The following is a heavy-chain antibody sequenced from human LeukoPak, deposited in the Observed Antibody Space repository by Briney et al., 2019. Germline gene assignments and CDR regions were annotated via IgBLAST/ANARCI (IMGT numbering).Heavy chain of an antibody. CDR2: INPNSGGT. D-gene: IGHD6-13*01. V-gene: IGHV1-2*02. CDR1: GYTFTGYY. J-gene: IGHJ3*02. CDR3: ARGAGYSSSWIDAFDI. Sequence: ASVKVSCKASGYTFTGYYMHWVRQAPGQGLEWMGWINPNSGGTNYAQKFQGRVTMTRDTSISTAYMELSRLRSDDTAVYYCARGAGYSSSWIDAFDIWGQGTMVTVSS.